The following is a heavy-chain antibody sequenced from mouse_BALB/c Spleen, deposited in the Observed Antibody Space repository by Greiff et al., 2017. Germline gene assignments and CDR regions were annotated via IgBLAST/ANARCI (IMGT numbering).Heavy chain of an antibody. V-gene: IGHV1-80*01. J-gene: IGHJ3*01. Sequence: QVQLQQSGAELVRPGSSVKISCKASGYAFSSYWMNWVKQRPGQGLEWIGQIYPGDGDTNYNGKFKGKATLTADKSSSTAYMQLSSLTSEDSAVYFCARSYHSHDEGFAYWGQGTLVTVSA. CDR1: GYAFSSYW. D-gene: IGHD2-14*01. CDR3: ARSYHSHDEGFAY. CDR2: IYPGDGDT.